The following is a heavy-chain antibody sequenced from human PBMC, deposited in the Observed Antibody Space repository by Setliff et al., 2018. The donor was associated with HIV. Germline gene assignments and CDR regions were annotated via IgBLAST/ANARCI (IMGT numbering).Heavy chain of an antibody. V-gene: IGHV1-8*01. Sequence: ASVKVSCKASGYTFTSYDINWVRQGTGQGLQWMGWMNPDSGNTGYAQKFQGRVTMTRDTSISTAYMELRSLRSDDTAVYYCARQHYFDSGGLGAFDIWGQGTMVTVSS. D-gene: IGHD3-22*01. CDR1: GYTFTSYD. CDR3: ARQHYFDSGGLGAFDI. J-gene: IGHJ3*02. CDR2: MNPDSGNT.